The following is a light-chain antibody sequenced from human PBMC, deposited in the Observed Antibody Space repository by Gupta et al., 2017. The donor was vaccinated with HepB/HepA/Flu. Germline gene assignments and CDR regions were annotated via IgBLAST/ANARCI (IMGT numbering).Light chain of an antibody. CDR3: QSSKNNIVV. CDR2: EDN. CDR1: NGSIATNY. J-gene: IGLJ3*02. V-gene: IGLV6-57*02. Sequence: NFMLTHPHSVSESPGKPVTIPSPASNGSIATNYVQWYQQRPGSVPTTVIYEDNQRPSGVPDRFSGSIDRSSNSASLTISGLKTEDEADYYCQSSKNNIVVFGGGTKLTVL.